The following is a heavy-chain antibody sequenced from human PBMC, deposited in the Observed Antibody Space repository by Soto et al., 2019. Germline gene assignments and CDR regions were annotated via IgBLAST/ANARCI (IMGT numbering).Heavy chain of an antibody. CDR3: ARDQLYCGSASGYDNWFDP. J-gene: IGHJ5*02. CDR2: IYHGGST. CDR1: GYAISSGYY. Sequence: PSETLSLTCAVSGYAISSGYYWGWLRQPPGKGLEWIGSIYHGGSTYYNPSLNSRLTFSIDMTNTHVSLKLSSVTAADTAGYYCARDQLYCGSASGYDNWFDPWGQGTLVTVSS. D-gene: IGHD2-2*01. V-gene: IGHV4-38-2*02.